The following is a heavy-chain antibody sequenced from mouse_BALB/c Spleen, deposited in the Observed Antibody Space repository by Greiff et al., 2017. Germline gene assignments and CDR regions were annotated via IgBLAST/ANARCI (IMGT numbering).Heavy chain of an antibody. D-gene: IGHD2-2*01. CDR2: INSNGGST. J-gene: IGHJ4*01. CDR1: GFTFSSYY. Sequence: EVKLMESGGGLVKLGGSLKLSCAASGFTFSSYYMSWVRQTPEKRLELVAAINSNGGSTYYPDTVKGRFTISRDNAKNTLYLQMSSLKSEDTALYYCARGEGYGYDDAMDYWGQGTSVTVSS. CDR3: ARGEGYGYDDAMDY. V-gene: IGHV5-6-2*01.